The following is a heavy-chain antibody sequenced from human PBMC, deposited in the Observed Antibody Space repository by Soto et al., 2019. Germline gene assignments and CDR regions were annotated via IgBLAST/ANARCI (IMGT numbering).Heavy chain of an antibody. CDR3: ARVYSSSWYDYYYGMDV. CDR2: INPNGGST. J-gene: IGHJ6*02. CDR1: ADTFTSYY. V-gene: IGHV1-46*01. Sequence: ASVKVSCKAPADTFTSYYIHWVRQAPGHGLEWMGIINPNGGSTRFAQTFQGRITMTTDTSTSTVYMELRSLRSEDTAVYYCARVYSSSWYDYYYGMDVWGQGTTVTVSS. D-gene: IGHD6-13*01.